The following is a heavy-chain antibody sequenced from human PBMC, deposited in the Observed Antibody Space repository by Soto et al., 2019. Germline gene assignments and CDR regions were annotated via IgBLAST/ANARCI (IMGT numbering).Heavy chain of an antibody. Sequence: ASVKVSCKASGYTFTNSGIIWVRQAPGQWLEWLGWINTDNGNTKYAQKLQGRVTMTTDTSTSTAYMELRSLRSEDTAVYYCARMGSWYSGAFDYWGQGTLVTVSS. CDR2: INTDNGNT. V-gene: IGHV1-18*01. CDR1: GYTFTNSG. J-gene: IGHJ4*02. D-gene: IGHD6-13*01. CDR3: ARMGSWYSGAFDY.